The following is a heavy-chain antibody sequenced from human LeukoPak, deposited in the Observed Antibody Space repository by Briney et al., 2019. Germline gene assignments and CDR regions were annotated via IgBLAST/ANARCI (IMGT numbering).Heavy chain of an antibody. Sequence: ASVKVSCKASGYTFTSYAMHWVRQAPGQRLEWMGWINAGNGNTKYSQEFQGRVTISRDTSASTVYMELSSLRSEDMAVYYCARVVEYSSGPLTDLLPYYFDSWGQGTLVTVSS. D-gene: IGHD6-19*01. CDR1: GYTFTSYA. V-gene: IGHV1-3*03. CDR3: ARVVEYSSGPLTDLLPYYFDS. CDR2: INAGNGNT. J-gene: IGHJ4*02.